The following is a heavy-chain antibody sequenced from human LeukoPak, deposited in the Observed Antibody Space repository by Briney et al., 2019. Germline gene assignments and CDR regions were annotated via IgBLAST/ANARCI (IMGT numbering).Heavy chain of an antibody. J-gene: IGHJ4*02. Sequence: ASVKVSCKVSGYTLTELSMHWVRQAPGKGLEWMGGFDPEDGETIYAQKFQGRVTMTEVTSTDTAYMELSSLRSEDTAVYYCATDGSRLYNFDYWGQGTLVTVSS. CDR3: ATDGSRLYNFDY. D-gene: IGHD1-26*01. V-gene: IGHV1-24*01. CDR2: FDPEDGET. CDR1: GYTLTELS.